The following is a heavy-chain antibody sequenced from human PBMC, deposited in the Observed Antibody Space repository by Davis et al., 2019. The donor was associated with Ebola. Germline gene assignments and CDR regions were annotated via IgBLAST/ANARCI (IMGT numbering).Heavy chain of an antibody. CDR1: GGTFSTYA. D-gene: IGHD2-21*02. CDR2: INPSGGST. CDR3: ASECGGDCSDAFDI. Sequence: ASVKVSCKASGGTFSTYAISWVRQAPGQGLEWMGIINPSGGSTSYAQKFQGRVTMTRDTSTSTVYMELSSLRSEDTAVYYCASECGGDCSDAFDIWGQGTMVTVSS. J-gene: IGHJ3*02. V-gene: IGHV1-46*01.